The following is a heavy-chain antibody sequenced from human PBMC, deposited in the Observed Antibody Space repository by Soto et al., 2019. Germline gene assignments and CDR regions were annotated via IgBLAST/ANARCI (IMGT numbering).Heavy chain of an antibody. CDR3: ARDGIAARPTYGMDV. Sequence: QVQLVQSGAEVKKPGSSVKVSCKASGGTFSSYAISWVRQAPGQGLEWMGGIIPIFGTANYAQKFQGRVTITADESTRQAYMELGSLGTEDTAGDYCARDGIAARPTYGMDVWGQGTTVTVSS. D-gene: IGHD6-6*01. CDR1: GGTFSSYA. CDR2: IIPIFGTA. V-gene: IGHV1-69*01. J-gene: IGHJ6*02.